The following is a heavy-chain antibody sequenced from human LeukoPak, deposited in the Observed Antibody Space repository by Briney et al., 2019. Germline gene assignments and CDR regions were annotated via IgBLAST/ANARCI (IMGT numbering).Heavy chain of an antibody. J-gene: IGHJ4*02. Sequence: GESLKISCKGSGYSFTNYWIAWVRQMPGKGLEWMGIIYPGDSDTIYSPSFQGHGTISADKSISTAYLQWSSLKASDTAMYYCARQSGSGGGNFDYWGQGTLVTVSS. CDR1: GYSFTNYW. CDR3: ARQSGSGGGNFDY. CDR2: IYPGDSDT. V-gene: IGHV5-51*01. D-gene: IGHD2-15*01.